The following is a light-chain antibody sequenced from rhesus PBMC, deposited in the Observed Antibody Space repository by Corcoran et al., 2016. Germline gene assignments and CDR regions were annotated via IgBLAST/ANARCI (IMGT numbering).Light chain of an antibody. V-gene: IGKV3-35*01. CDR1: QSVSSN. Sequence: EIVMTQSPATLSLSPGERATPSCRASQSVSSNQAWYPLKPGQAPRHLSYDASNRATGIPDRFSGSGSRTDFTLPISSLEPGDVGVYYCQQESNRPLTFGGGTKVEIK. J-gene: IGKJ4*01. CDR2: DAS. CDR3: QQESNRPLT.